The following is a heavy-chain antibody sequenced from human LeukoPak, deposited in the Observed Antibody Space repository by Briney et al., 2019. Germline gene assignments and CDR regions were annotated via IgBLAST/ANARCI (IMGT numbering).Heavy chain of an antibody. D-gene: IGHD3-10*01. CDR2: ISGDGGST. J-gene: IGHJ4*02. Sequence: GGSLRLSCAASGFTFDDYAMHWVRHAPGKGLEGVSLISGDGGSTYYADSVKGRLTISRDNSKNSLYLQMNSLRTEDTALYYCAKGRSSGNLFDYWGQGTLVTVSS. CDR1: GFTFDDYA. V-gene: IGHV3-43*02. CDR3: AKGRSSGNLFDY.